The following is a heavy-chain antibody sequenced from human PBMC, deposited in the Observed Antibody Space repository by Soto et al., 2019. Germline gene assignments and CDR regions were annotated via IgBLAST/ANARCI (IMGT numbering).Heavy chain of an antibody. Sequence: QVQLVQSGAEVKKPGASVKVSCKASGYTFTSYAMHWVRQAPGQRLEWMGWINAGNGNTKYSQKFQGRVTITRDTPASTAYMELSSLRSEDTAVYYCARAAAGTGFTSGYWGQGTLVTVSS. CDR3: ARAAAGTGFTSGY. CDR1: GYTFTSYA. D-gene: IGHD6-13*01. J-gene: IGHJ4*02. CDR2: INAGNGNT. V-gene: IGHV1-3*01.